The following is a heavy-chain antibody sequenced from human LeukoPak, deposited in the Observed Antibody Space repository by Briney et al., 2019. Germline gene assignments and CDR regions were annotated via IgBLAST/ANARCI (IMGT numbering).Heavy chain of an antibody. V-gene: IGHV3-11*01. CDR3: ARDTPHEGQLSYSYTFDL. Sequence: PGGSLRLSCAASGFTFGGYYMDWIRQAPGKGLEWISYISKIGDATYYADSVKGRFTISRDNAKNSLYLQMTSLRAEDTAIYYCARDTPHEGQLSYSYTFDLWGQGTMVTVSS. D-gene: IGHD2-21*01. J-gene: IGHJ3*01. CDR1: GFTFGGYY. CDR2: ISKIGDAT.